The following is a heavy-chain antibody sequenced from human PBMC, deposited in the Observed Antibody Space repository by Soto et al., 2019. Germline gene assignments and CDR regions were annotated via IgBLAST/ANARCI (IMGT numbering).Heavy chain of an antibody. Sequence: GASVKVSCKASSYIFTNYGISWVRQALGQGLEWMGWISTYNGNTNYAQKVQGRVAMTADTSTDTAYMELRSLRPDDTAVYFCARDSDYSAYAFFDYWGQGTLVTVSS. V-gene: IGHV1-18*01. CDR2: ISTYNGNT. D-gene: IGHD5-12*01. CDR3: ARDSDYSAYAFFDY. J-gene: IGHJ4*02. CDR1: SYIFTNYG.